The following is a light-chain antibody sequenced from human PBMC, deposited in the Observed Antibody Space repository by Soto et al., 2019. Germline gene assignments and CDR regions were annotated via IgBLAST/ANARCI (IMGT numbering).Light chain of an antibody. V-gene: IGKV3D-20*02. CDR2: DAS. CDR3: QQYKNWPAIT. Sequence: EFVLTQSPGTLSLSPGERATLSCRASQTVRNNYLAWYQQKPGQAPRLLIYDASSRATGIPDRFSGSGSATEFTLTISSLQSEDFAVYYCQQYKNWPAITFGQGTRLEIK. CDR1: QTVRNNY. J-gene: IGKJ5*01.